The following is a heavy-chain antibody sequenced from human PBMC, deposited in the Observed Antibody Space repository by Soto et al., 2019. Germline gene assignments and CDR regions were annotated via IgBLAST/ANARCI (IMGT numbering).Heavy chain of an antibody. CDR1: GGSISSSNW. Sequence: SETLSLTCAVSGGSISSSNWWSWVRQPPGKGLEWIGEIYHSGSTNYNPSLKSRVTISVDKSKNQFSLKLSSVTAADTAVYYCARGDSSGWYLDAFDIWGQGTMVTVSS. J-gene: IGHJ3*02. CDR3: ARGDSSGWYLDAFDI. V-gene: IGHV4-4*02. CDR2: IYHSGST. D-gene: IGHD6-19*01.